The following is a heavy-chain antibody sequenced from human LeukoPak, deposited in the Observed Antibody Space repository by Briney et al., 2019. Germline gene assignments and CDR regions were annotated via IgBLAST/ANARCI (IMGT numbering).Heavy chain of an antibody. CDR1: GYTFTGYY. Sequence: ASVKVSCKASGYTFTGYYMHWVRQAPGQGLEWMGWISAYNGNTNYVQKLQGRVTMTTDTSTSTAYMELRSLRSDDTAVYYCARDGFGGSYYALDYWGQGTLVTVSS. D-gene: IGHD1-26*01. CDR3: ARDGFGGSYYALDY. V-gene: IGHV1-18*04. CDR2: ISAYNGNT. J-gene: IGHJ4*02.